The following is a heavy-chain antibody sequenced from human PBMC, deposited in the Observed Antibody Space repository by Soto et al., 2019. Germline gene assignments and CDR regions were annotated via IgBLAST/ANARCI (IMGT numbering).Heavy chain of an antibody. J-gene: IGHJ4*02. CDR2: ISYDGSNK. CDR3: APHEGTTGTTW. V-gene: IGHV3-30-3*01. CDR1: GFTFSSYA. Sequence: QVQLMESGGGVVQPGRSLRLSCAASGFTFSSYAMHWVRQAPGKGLEWVAVISYDGSNKYYADSVKGRFTISRDNSKNTLYLQMNSLRAEDTAVYYCAPHEGTTGTTWWGQGTLVTVSS. D-gene: IGHD1-1*01.